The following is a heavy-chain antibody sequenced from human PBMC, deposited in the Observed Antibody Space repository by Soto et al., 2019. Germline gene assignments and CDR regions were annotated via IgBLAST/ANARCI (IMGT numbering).Heavy chain of an antibody. CDR3: ARTLGYSSGWYLSFDY. Sequence: ASVKVSCKASGYTFTGYYMHWVRQAPGQGLEWMGWINPNSGGTNYAQKFQGWVTMTRDTSISTAYMELSRLRSDDTAVYYCARTLGYSSGWYLSFDYWCQGTLVTSPQ. V-gene: IGHV1-2*04. J-gene: IGHJ4*02. CDR2: INPNSGGT. D-gene: IGHD6-19*01. CDR1: GYTFTGYY.